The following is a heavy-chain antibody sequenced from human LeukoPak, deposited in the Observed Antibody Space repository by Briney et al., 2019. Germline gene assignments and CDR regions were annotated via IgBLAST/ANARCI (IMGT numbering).Heavy chain of an antibody. D-gene: IGHD3-16*02. Sequence: SETLSLTCTVSGGSISSYYWSWIRQPPGKGPEWIGYIYYSGSTNYNPSLKSRVTISVDTSKNQFSLKLSSVTAADTAVYYCARTSYSYPLDYWGQGTLVTVSS. CDR2: IYYSGST. CDR3: ARTSYSYPLDY. CDR1: GGSISSYY. V-gene: IGHV4-59*01. J-gene: IGHJ4*02.